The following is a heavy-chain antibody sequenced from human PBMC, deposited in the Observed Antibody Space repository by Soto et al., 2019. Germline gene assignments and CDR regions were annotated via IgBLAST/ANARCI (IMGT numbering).Heavy chain of an antibody. CDR1: GFTVSSNH. V-gene: IGHV3-53*01. CDR3: ARDDYGGNLDY. Sequence: EVQLVESGGGLIQPGGSLRLSCAASGFTVSSNHMSWDRQAPGKGLEWVSVIYSGGSTYYADSVKGRFIISRDNSKNTLYLQMNSLRAEDTAVCYCARDDYGGNLDYWGKGTLVTVSS. CDR2: IYSGGST. J-gene: IGHJ4*02. D-gene: IGHD4-17*01.